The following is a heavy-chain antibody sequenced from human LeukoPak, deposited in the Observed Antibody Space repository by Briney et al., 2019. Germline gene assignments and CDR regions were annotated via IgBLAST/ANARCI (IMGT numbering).Heavy chain of an antibody. Sequence: SETLSLTCTVSGGSISSYYWSWIRQPPGKGLEWIGYIYYSGSTNYNPSLKSRVTISVDTSKNQFSLKLSSVTAADTVVYYCARDLFGGSYYMVGAFDIWGQGTMVTVSS. J-gene: IGHJ3*02. V-gene: IGHV4-59*01. CDR1: GGSISSYY. D-gene: IGHD1-26*01. CDR2: IYYSGST. CDR3: ARDLFGGSYYMVGAFDI.